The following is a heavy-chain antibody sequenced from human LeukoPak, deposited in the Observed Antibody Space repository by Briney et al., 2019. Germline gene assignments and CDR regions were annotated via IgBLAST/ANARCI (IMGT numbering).Heavy chain of an antibody. V-gene: IGHV1-8*03. D-gene: IGHD3-10*01. CDR3: ARGLDGSGTPGMDV. J-gene: IGHJ6*02. Sequence: ASVKVSCKASGYTFTGYYMHWVRQAPGQGLEWMGWMNPNSGNTGYAQKFQGRVTITKNTSISTAYMELSSLRSEDTAVYYCARGLDGSGTPGMDVWGQGTTVTVSS. CDR2: MNPNSGNT. CDR1: GYTFTGYY.